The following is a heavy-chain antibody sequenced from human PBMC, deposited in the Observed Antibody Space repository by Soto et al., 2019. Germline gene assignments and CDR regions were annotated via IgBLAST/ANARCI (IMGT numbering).Heavy chain of an antibody. CDR1: GFNFNKYA. D-gene: IGHD2-21*02. Sequence: DVQLLESGGGLVQPGGSLRLSCVGSGFNFNKYAMIWVRQAPGKGQEWVSGITGSGATEYAASVKGRCTISRDTSKNTGYLKMNSLRAVDTAMYYCAKDAVYGDGVWLVADWGQGTLVTVS. V-gene: IGHV3-23*01. CDR3: AKDAVYGDGVWLVAD. J-gene: IGHJ4*02. CDR2: ITGSGAT.